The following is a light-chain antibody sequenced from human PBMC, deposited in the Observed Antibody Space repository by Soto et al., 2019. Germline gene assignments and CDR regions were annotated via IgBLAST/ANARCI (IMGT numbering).Light chain of an antibody. J-gene: IGKJ1*01. Sequence: EIVMTQSPATLSVSPWEGATLSCRASQSVSSNLAWYQQKPGQAPRLLLYGASTRATGFPARFSGSGSGTEFTLTISSLQYEDFAVYYCQQYNNWPRTFGQGTKVDIK. CDR3: QQYNNWPRT. V-gene: IGKV3-15*01. CDR2: GAS. CDR1: QSVSSN.